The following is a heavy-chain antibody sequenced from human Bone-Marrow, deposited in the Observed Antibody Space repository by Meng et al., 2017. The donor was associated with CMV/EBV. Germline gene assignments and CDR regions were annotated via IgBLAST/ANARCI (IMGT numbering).Heavy chain of an antibody. CDR2: IIPIFGTA. CDR1: GYTFTSYG. V-gene: IGHV1-69*05. D-gene: IGHD3-22*01. CDR3: AREGQYYYDSSGSFDY. J-gene: IGHJ4*02. Sequence: SVKVSCKASGYTFTSYGISWVRQAPGQGLEWMGGIIPIFGTANYAQKFQGRVTITTDESTSTAYMELSSLRSEDTAVYYCAREGQYYYDSSGSFDYWGQGTLVAVSS.